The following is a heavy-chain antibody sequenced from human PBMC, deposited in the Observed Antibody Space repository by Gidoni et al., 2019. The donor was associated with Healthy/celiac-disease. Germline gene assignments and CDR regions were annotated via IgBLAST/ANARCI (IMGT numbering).Heavy chain of an antibody. CDR2: ISGSGGST. CDR1: GFTFSSYS. CDR3: AYPGGRSSSSFDY. D-gene: IGHD6-13*01. V-gene: IGHV3-23*04. Sequence: EVQLVESGGGLVQPGGSLRLSCAASGFTFSSYSMSWVRQAPGKGLEWVSAISGSGGSTYYADSVKGRFTISRDNSKNTLYLQMNSLRAEDTAVYYCAYPGGRSSSSFDYWGQGTLVTVSS. J-gene: IGHJ4*02.